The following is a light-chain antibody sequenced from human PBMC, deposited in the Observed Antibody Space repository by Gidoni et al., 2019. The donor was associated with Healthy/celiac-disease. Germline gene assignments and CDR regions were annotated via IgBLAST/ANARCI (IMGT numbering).Light chain of an antibody. CDR3: QQYGSPSLT. CDR2: GAS. J-gene: IGKJ4*01. Sequence: EIVLTLSPGTLSLSPGERATLSCRASQSVSSSYLAWYQQKPGQAPRLLIYGASSRATGIPDRFSGSGSGTDFTLTISRLEPEDFAVYYCQQYGSPSLTFGGGTKVEIK. V-gene: IGKV3-20*01. CDR1: QSVSSSY.